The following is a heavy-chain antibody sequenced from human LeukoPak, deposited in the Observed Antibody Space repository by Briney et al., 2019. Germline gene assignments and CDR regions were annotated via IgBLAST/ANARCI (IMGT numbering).Heavy chain of an antibody. D-gene: IGHD4-17*01. Sequence: QTGGSLRLSCAASGFTFSSYAMHWVRQAPGKGLEWVAVISYDGSNKYYADSVKGRFTISRDNSKNTLYLQMNSLRAEDTAVYYCARDYDYGERNWFDPWGQGTLVTVSS. V-gene: IGHV3-30*01. J-gene: IGHJ5*02. CDR1: GFTFSSYA. CDR2: ISYDGSNK. CDR3: ARDYDYGERNWFDP.